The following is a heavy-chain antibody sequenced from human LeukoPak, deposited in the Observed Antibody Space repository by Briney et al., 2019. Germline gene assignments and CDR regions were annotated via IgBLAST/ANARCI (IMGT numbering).Heavy chain of an antibody. CDR2: IGTSGGST. D-gene: IGHD4-17*01. CDR3: AKTTANLDY. CDR1: GFTFSSYG. J-gene: IGHJ4*02. Sequence: PGGSLRLPCAASGFTFSSYGMTWVRQAPGKGLEWVSGIGTSGGSTYYADSVKGRFTISRDNSKNTLYLQMNSLTAEDTPVYYCAKTTANLDYWGQGTLVTVSS. V-gene: IGHV3-23*01.